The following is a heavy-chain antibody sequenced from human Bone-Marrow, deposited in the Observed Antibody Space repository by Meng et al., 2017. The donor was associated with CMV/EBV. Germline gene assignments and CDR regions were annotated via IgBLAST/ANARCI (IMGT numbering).Heavy chain of an antibody. J-gene: IGHJ4*02. CDR2: IYYSGGT. D-gene: IGHD3-3*01. V-gene: IGHV4-59*01. Sequence: GSLRLSCTVSDASISSYYWSWIRQPPGEGLEWIGHIYYSGGTNYNPSLKSRVTISIDTSKNQFSLKLNSVTAADTAVYYCARDLELGYWGQGTLVTVSS. CDR3: ARDLELGY. CDR1: DASISSYY.